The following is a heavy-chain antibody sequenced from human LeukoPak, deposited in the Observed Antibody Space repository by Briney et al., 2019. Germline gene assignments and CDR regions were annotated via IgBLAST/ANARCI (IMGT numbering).Heavy chain of an antibody. Sequence: GGSLRLSCAASGFDLSTYSIAWVRQAPGKGLEWVSYISSSSSNIYHADSVKGRFTISRDNAKNSLHLQMNSLRAEDTAVYYCARVGRSGWTVDYWGQGTLVTVSS. V-gene: IGHV3-48*04. J-gene: IGHJ4*02. CDR3: ARVGRSGWTVDY. CDR2: ISSSSSNI. CDR1: GFDLSTYS. D-gene: IGHD6-19*01.